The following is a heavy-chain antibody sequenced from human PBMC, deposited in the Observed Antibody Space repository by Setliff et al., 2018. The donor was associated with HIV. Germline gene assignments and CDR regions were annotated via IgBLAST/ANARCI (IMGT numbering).Heavy chain of an antibody. D-gene: IGHD6-6*01. CDR2: ISPNRGAT. Sequence: ASVKVSCKASGYTFSDYYIHWVRQAPGQGLEWMGWISPNRGATNFAQKFLGRVTMTTDTSTSRAYMELRSLRSDDTAVYYCARIARPSYYYYYYMDVWGKGTTVTVSS. V-gene: IGHV1-2*02. CDR3: ARIARPSYYYYYYMDV. CDR1: GYTFSDYY. J-gene: IGHJ6*03.